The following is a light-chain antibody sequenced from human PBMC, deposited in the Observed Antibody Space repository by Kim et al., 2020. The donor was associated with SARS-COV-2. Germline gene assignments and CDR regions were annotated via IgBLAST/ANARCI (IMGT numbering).Light chain of an antibody. CDR1: SLRRYY. CDR3: NSRDSSDNVI. V-gene: IGLV3-19*01. Sequence: SSELTQDPAVSVALGQTVRITCQGDSLRRYYASWYQQKPGQAPLLVIFGRNNRPSGIPDRFSGSTSGNTASLTITGAQAEDEADYYCNSRDSSDNVIFGGGTQLTVL. CDR2: GRN. J-gene: IGLJ2*01.